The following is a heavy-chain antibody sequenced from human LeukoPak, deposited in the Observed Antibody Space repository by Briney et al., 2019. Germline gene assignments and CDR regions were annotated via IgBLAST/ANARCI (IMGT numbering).Heavy chain of an antibody. Sequence: PGGSLRLSCAASGFTFSSYGMHWVRQAPGKGLEWVAVISYDGSNKYYADSVKGRFTISRDNSKNTLYLQMNSLRAEDTAVYYCAKRAMEAFFDYWGQGTLVTVSS. CDR3: AKRAMEAFFDY. D-gene: IGHD5-18*01. V-gene: IGHV3-30*18. CDR2: ISYDGSNK. CDR1: GFTFSSYG. J-gene: IGHJ4*02.